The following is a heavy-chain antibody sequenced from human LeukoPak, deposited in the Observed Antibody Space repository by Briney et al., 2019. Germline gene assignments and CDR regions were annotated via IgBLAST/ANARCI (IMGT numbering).Heavy chain of an antibody. CDR2: ISTYNGNT. Sequence: ASVKVSCKASGYTFTSYGISWVRRAPGQGLEWMGWISTYNGNTNYAQKLQGRVTMTTDTSTSTAYMELRSLRSDDTAVYYCARGAGESGYYGYYYYYYMDVWGKGTTVTISS. J-gene: IGHJ6*03. V-gene: IGHV1-18*01. D-gene: IGHD3-22*01. CDR1: GYTFTSYG. CDR3: ARGAGESGYYGYYYYYYMDV.